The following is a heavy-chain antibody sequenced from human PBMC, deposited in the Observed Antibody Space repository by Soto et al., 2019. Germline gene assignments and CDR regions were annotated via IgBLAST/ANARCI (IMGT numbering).Heavy chain of an antibody. CDR2: SYYTGST. D-gene: IGHD4-17*01. V-gene: IGHV4-31*03. CDR1: GGSISSGGYY. CDR3: ARGFYGDLYFDL. Sequence: QVQLQESGPGLVKPSQTLSLTCTVSGGSISSGGYYWSWIRQHPWKGLEWTGYSYYTGSTYYNPSLKSRVTISVDTSKNQFSLKLNSVTVADTAVYYCARGFYGDLYFDLWGRGTLVTVSS. J-gene: IGHJ2*01.